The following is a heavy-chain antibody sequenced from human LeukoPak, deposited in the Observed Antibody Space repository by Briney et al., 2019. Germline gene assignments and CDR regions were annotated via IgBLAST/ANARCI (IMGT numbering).Heavy chain of an antibody. CDR2: FDPEDGET. D-gene: IGHD5-18*01. J-gene: IGHJ3*02. Sequence: ASVKVSCKVSRYTLTELSMHWVRQAPGKGLEWMGGFDPEDGETIYAQKFQGRVTMTEDTSTDTAYMELSSLRSEDTSVYYCATSHASSYDSPNDAFDIWGQGTMVTVSS. CDR3: ATSHASSYDSPNDAFDI. CDR1: RYTLTELS. V-gene: IGHV1-24*01.